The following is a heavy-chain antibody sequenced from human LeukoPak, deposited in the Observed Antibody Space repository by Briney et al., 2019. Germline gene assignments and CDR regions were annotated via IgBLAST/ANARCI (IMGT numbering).Heavy chain of an antibody. J-gene: IGHJ4*02. CDR1: GFTFTGYA. Sequence: PGGSLRLSCAASGFTFTGYAMSWVRQAPGKGLEWVSAISGSGGNTYYADSVKGRFTISRDNSKNTLYLQMNSLRADDTALYYCAKDLRSGESPGNRFEYWGQGTLVTVSS. CDR3: AKDLRSGESPGNRFEY. D-gene: IGHD3-10*01. V-gene: IGHV3-23*01. CDR2: ISGSGGNT.